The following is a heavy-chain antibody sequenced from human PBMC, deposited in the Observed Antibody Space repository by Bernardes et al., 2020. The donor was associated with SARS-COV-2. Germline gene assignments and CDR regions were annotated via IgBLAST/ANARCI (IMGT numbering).Heavy chain of an antibody. V-gene: IGHV4-38-2*02. D-gene: IGHD3-3*01. J-gene: IGHJ6*02. CDR2: IYHSGST. CDR3: ARDGSRRWGWEPYYDFLSGYTINYYYGMDV. CDR1: GYSISSGYY. Sequence: SETLSLTCAVSGYSISSGYYWGWIRQPPGKGLEWIGSIYHSGSTYYNPSLKSRVTISVDTSKNQFSLKLSSVTAADTAVDYCARDGSRRWGWEPYYDFLSGYTINYYYGMDVWGQGTTVTVAS.